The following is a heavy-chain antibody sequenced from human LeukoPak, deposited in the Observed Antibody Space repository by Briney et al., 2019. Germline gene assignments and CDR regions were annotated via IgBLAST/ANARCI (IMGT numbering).Heavy chain of an antibody. Sequence: SETLSLTCAVYGGSFSGYYWSWIRQPSGKGLEWIGEINHSGSTNYNPSLKSRVTISVDTSKNQFSLKLSSVTAADTAVYYCARGRHYYDSSGYYGRSLFDYWGQGTLVTVSS. J-gene: IGHJ4*02. D-gene: IGHD3-22*01. CDR2: INHSGST. V-gene: IGHV4-34*01. CDR3: ARGRHYYDSSGYYGRSLFDY. CDR1: GGSFSGYY.